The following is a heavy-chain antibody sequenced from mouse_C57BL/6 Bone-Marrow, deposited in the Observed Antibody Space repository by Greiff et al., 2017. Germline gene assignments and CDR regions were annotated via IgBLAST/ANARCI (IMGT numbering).Heavy chain of an antibody. Sequence: QVTLKVCGPGILQPSQTLSLTCSFSGFSLSTFGMGVGWIRQPSGKGLEWLAHIWWDDDKYYNPALKSRLTIFKDTSKNQVFLKIANVDTADTATYYCARIPIYYDYDGWYFDVWGTGTTVTVSS. D-gene: IGHD2-4*01. J-gene: IGHJ1*03. CDR2: IWWDDDK. CDR3: ARIPIYYDYDGWYFDV. CDR1: GFSLSTFGMG. V-gene: IGHV8-8*01.